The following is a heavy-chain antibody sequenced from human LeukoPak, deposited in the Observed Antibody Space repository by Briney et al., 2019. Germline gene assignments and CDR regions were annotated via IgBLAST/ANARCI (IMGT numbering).Heavy chain of an antibody. CDR3: ARTYDSTSYHF. CDR1: GGSVTSYY. Sequence: SETLSLTCSVSGGSVTSYYWNWIRQTPDKGLEWIAYIYHSGLTRYNPSLKSRVTISMDTSKNQISLKVASVTAADTGFYYCARTYDSTSYHFWGHGTQVTVSS. CDR2: IYHSGLT. V-gene: IGHV4-59*08. D-gene: IGHD3-22*01. J-gene: IGHJ4*01.